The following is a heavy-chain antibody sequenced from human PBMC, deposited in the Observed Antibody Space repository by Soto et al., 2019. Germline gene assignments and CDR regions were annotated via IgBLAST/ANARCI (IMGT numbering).Heavy chain of an antibody. CDR1: GLTFSRYS. D-gene: IGHD6-6*01. J-gene: IGHJ4*02. Sequence: GGSLRLSWAASGLTFSRYSMNWVRQAPGKGLEWVSYIFSGGTTMYYADSVKGRFTVSRDNAKDSLYLQMNGLRADDTAVYYCARARGGSSRYYFDYWGQGTLVTVSS. CDR2: IFSGGTTM. CDR3: ARARGGSSRYYFDY. V-gene: IGHV3-48*01.